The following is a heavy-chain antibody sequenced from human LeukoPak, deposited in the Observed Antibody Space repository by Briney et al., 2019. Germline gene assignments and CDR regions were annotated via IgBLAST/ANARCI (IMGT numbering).Heavy chain of an antibody. CDR1: GFTFCDYA. J-gene: IGHJ4*02. CDR3: SIAVAGTSDRYYFDY. D-gene: IGHD6-19*01. CDR2: IRSKAYGGTA. V-gene: IGHV3-49*04. Sequence: GGSLRLSCTASGFTFCDYAMSWVRQAPGKGLEWVGFIRSKAYGGTAEYAASVKGRFTISRDDSKSIVYLQMNSLKTEDTAMYYCSIAVAGTSDRYYFDYWGQGTLVTVSS.